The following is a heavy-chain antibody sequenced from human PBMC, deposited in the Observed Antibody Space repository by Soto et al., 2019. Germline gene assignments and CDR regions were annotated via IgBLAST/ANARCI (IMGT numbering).Heavy chain of an antibody. CDR3: ARADVYYGSGSYFFSGMDV. J-gene: IGHJ6*02. CDR1: GGSISSYY. V-gene: IGHV4-59*01. D-gene: IGHD3-10*01. Sequence: SETLSLTCTVSGGSISSYYWIWIRQPPGEGLEWIGYIYYSGSTNYNPSLKSRVTISVDTSKNQFSLKLSSVAAADTAVYYCARADVYYGSGSYFFSGMDVWGQGTTVTVSS. CDR2: IYYSGST.